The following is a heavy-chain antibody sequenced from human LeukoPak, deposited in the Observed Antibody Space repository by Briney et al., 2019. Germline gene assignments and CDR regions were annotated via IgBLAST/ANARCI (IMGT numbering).Heavy chain of an antibody. D-gene: IGHD2-2*01. V-gene: IGHV1-24*01. CDR2: FDPEDGET. J-gene: IGHJ4*02. Sequence: ASVKVSCKVSGYTLTELSMHWVRQAPGKGLEWMGGFDPEDGETIYAQKFQGRVTMTEDTSTDTAYMELSSLRSEDTAVYYCATGAFPYCSGTSCYPTGKDYWGQGTLVTVSS. CDR1: GYTLTELS. CDR3: ATGAFPYCSGTSCYPTGKDY.